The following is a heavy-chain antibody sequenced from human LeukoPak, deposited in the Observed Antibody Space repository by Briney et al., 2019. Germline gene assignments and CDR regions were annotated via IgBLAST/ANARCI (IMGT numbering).Heavy chain of an antibody. J-gene: IGHJ4*02. CDR2: ISSSASTT. Sequence: PGGSLRLSCAASGFTFSDYYMSWVRQAPGKGLEWVSYISSSASTTYYSGSVKGRFTISRNYAKNSLYLQTNSLRADDTAVYYCARSVFTQPAALDSWGQGTLVTVSS. CDR3: ARSVFTQPAALDS. CDR1: GFTFSDYY. D-gene: IGHD2-2*01. V-gene: IGHV3-11*01.